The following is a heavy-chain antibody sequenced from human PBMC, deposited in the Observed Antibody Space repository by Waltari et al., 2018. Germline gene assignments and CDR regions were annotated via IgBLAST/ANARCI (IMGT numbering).Heavy chain of an antibody. J-gene: IGHJ4*02. CDR3: ARDGHSYFYGAWSDY. V-gene: IGHV3-30*01. Sequence: QVQLVESGGGVVQPGKSLTLSCEVSGISVSSYAMHWVRQAPGKGLEWVAVISFDVNNIYFADSVKCRFTINRDNSKNTLSLQMNSLTPEDTAIYYCARDGHSYFYGAWSDYWGQGTLVTVSS. CDR1: GISVSSYA. CDR2: ISFDVNNI. D-gene: IGHD2-21*01.